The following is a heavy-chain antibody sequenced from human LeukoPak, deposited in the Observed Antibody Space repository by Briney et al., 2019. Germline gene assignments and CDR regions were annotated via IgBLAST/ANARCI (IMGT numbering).Heavy chain of an antibody. V-gene: IGHV3-30-3*01. CDR2: ISYDGSNK. Sequence: GGSLRLSCAASGFTFSSYAMHWVRQAPGKGLEWVAVISYDGSNKYYADSVKGRFTISRDNSKNTLYLQMNSLRAEDTAIYYCAKKREYSSSWCCFDFLGQGTLVTVSS. J-gene: IGHJ4*02. CDR1: GFTFSSYA. CDR3: AKKREYSSSWCCFDF. D-gene: IGHD6-13*01.